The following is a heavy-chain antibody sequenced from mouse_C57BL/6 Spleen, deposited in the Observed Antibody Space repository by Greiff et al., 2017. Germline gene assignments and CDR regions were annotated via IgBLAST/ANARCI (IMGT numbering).Heavy chain of an antibody. CDR3: ARCYGGSFDY. J-gene: IGHJ2*01. D-gene: IGHD1-1*01. V-gene: IGHV5-17*01. Sequence: EVKLMESGGGLVKPGGSLKLSCAASGFTFSDYGMHWVRQAPEKGLEWVAYISSGSSTIYYADTVKGRFTISRDNAKNTLFLQMTSLRSEDTAMYYCARCYGGSFDYWGQGTTLTVSS. CDR2: ISSGSSTI. CDR1: GFTFSDYG.